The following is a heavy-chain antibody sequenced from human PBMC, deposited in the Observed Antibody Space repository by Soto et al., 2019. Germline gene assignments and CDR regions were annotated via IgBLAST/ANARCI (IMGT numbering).Heavy chain of an antibody. CDR1: GGSTTSNH. V-gene: IGHV4-59*01. J-gene: IGHJ5*02. CDR3: ATDMHAGFPHYFDP. CDR2: TSYTANT. Sequence: SETLSRTCIVSGGSTTSNHWSWIRHLPGKGLEWSAYTSYTANTNYNPSLKSRVTISSDTSKNQLSLQLTSMTAADTAVYYCATDMHAGFPHYFDPWGQGTLVTVSS. D-gene: IGHD1-26*01.